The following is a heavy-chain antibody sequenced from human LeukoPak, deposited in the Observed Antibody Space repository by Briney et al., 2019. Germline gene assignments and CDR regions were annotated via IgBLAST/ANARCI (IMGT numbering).Heavy chain of an antibody. CDR3: TRGMYEWLRLGDY. Sequence: GGSLRLSCTASGFTFGDYAMSWVRQAPGKGLEWGGFIRSKAYGGTTEYAASVKGRLTISRDDSKSIAYLQMNSLKTEDTAVYYCTRGMYEWLRLGDYWGQGTLVTVSS. J-gene: IGHJ4*02. CDR1: GFTFGDYA. V-gene: IGHV3-49*04. CDR2: IRSKAYGGTT. D-gene: IGHD5-12*01.